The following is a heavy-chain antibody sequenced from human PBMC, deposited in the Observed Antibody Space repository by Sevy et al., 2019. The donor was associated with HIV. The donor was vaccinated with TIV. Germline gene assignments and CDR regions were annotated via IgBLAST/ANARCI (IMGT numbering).Heavy chain of an antibody. D-gene: IGHD3-10*01. CDR2: INHSGST. Sequence: SETLSLTCAVYGGSFSGYYWSWIRQPPGKGLEWIGEINHSGSTNYNPSLKSRVTISVDTSKNQFSLKLSSVTAADTAVYYCVRGKAVVRGVIMYYYYGMDVWGQGTTVTVSS. V-gene: IGHV4-34*01. CDR1: GGSFSGYY. CDR3: VRGKAVVRGVIMYYYYGMDV. J-gene: IGHJ6*02.